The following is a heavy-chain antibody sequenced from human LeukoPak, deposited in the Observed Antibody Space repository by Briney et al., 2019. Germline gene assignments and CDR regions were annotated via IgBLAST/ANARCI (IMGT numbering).Heavy chain of an antibody. D-gene: IGHD5-24*01. CDR1: GVSFSGYY. Sequence: SETLSLTCAVYGVSFSGYYWSWIRQPPGKGLEWIGEINHSGSTNYNPSLKSRVTISVDTSKNQFSLKLSSVTAADTAVYYSARAERRGPRRWLQFDYWGQGTLVTVSS. V-gene: IGHV4-34*01. CDR3: ARAERRGPRRWLQFDY. CDR2: INHSGST. J-gene: IGHJ4*02.